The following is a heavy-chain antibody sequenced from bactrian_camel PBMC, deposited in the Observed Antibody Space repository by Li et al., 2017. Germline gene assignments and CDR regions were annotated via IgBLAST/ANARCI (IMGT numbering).Heavy chain of an antibody. D-gene: IGHD6*01. V-gene: IGHV3-3*01. CDR3: AARSFPFGACSSAAFPSRDDFRY. CDR2: IWPAEGGPT. J-gene: IGHJ6*01. Sequence: HVQLVESGGGSVNAGGSLRLSCAASVYRGCMGWFRRTPTKGREKIAAIWPAEGGPTDYGDFAKGRFTISRDNTKNTVYLQMNSLKPEDTAMYYCAARSFPFGACSSAAFPSRDDFRYWGQGTQVTVS. CDR1: VYRGC.